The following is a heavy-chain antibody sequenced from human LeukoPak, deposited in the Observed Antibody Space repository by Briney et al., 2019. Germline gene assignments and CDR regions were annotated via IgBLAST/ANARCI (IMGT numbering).Heavy chain of an antibody. V-gene: IGHV3-53*01. Sequence: HLGGSLRLSCAASGVTVSANYMSWVRQAPGKRLEWVSVLYRGGSTYYADSVKGRFTISRDNSNNTLYLQMNSLRVEDTAVCYCARHLFLKRAYDIWGQGTMVTVSS. CDR2: LYRGGST. D-gene: IGHD2-21*01. CDR1: GVTVSANY. CDR3: ARHLFLKRAYDI. J-gene: IGHJ3*02.